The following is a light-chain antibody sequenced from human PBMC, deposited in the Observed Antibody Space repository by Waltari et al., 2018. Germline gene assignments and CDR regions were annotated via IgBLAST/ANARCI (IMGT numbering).Light chain of an antibody. Sequence: EIVLTQSPGTLSLSPGERVTLSCRASQTVSSSSLAWYQQKPGQAPRLLIYGASNRATGIPDRFSGSGSGTDFTLTISRLEPEDFAVYYCQQYGSSPFTFGGGTRVEIK. CDR2: GAS. J-gene: IGKJ4*01. CDR3: QQYGSSPFT. CDR1: QTVSSSS. V-gene: IGKV3-20*01.